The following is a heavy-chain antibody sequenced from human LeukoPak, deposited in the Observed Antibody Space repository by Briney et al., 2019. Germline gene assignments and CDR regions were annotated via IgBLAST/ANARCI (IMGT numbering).Heavy chain of an antibody. CDR2: IYYSGST. CDR3: ARGTNDYSNYYRYYYYYMDV. V-gene: IGHV4-39*01. D-gene: IGHD4-11*01. CDR1: GGSISSSSYY. Sequence: SETLSLTCTVSGGSISSSSYYWGWIRQPPGKGLEWIGSIYYSGSTYYNPSLKSRVTISVDTSKNQFSLKLSSVTAADTAVYYCARGTNDYSNYYRYYYYYMDVWGKGTTVTVSS. J-gene: IGHJ6*03.